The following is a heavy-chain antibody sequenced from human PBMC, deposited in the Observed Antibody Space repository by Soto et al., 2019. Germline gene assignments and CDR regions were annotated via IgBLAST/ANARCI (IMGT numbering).Heavy chain of an antibody. Sequence: QVQLVESGGGVVQPGRSLRLSCAASGFTFSSYAMHWVRQSPGKGLEWVAVISYGGSNKYYANSVKGRFTISRDNSNNTLYLQMNSLRAEDTAVYYCARAYEGDYFDYWGQGTLVTVSS. V-gene: IGHV3-30-3*01. D-gene: IGHD3-16*01. CDR3: ARAYEGDYFDY. CDR2: ISYGGSNK. J-gene: IGHJ4*02. CDR1: GFTFSSYA.